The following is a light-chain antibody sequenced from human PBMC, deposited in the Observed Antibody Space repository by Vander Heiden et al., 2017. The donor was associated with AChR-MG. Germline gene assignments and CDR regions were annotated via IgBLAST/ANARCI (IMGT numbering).Light chain of an antibody. CDR2: GAS. J-gene: IGKJ1*01. CDR1: QSVSHSY. V-gene: IGKV3-20*01. Sequence: EIVLTQSPGTLSLSPGERATLSCRASQSVSHSYLAWYQQKPGQAPRLLIYGASSRATGIPDRFSGSGSGTDFTLTISRLEPEDFAVYYCQQYGSSPRTFGQGTKVEIK. CDR3: QQYGSSPRT.